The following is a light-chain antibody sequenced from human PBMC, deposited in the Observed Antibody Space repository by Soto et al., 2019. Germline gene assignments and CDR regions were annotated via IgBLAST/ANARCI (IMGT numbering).Light chain of an antibody. CDR1: QSVSTN. Sequence: EIVMTQSPATLSVSPGERATLSCRASQSVSTNFAWYQQEPGQAPRLLIYGASTRATGIPARFSGSGSGTEFTLTISSLQSEDLAVYYCQQYDKWPDTFGQGTKLEIK. J-gene: IGKJ2*01. CDR3: QQYDKWPDT. CDR2: GAS. V-gene: IGKV3-15*01.